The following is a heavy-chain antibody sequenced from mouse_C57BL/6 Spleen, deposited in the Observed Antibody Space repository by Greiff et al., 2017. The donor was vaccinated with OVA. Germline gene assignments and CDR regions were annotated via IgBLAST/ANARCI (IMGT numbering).Heavy chain of an antibody. Sequence: QVQLQQPGAELVMPGASVKLSCKASGYTFTSYWMHWVKQRPGQGLEWIGEIDPSDSYTNYNQKFKGKSTLTVDKSSSTAYMQLSSLTSEDSAVYYCARKSWELPIDYWGQGTTLTVSS. J-gene: IGHJ2*01. CDR2: IDPSDSYT. CDR1: GYTFTSYW. CDR3: ARKSWELPIDY. D-gene: IGHD4-1*01. V-gene: IGHV1-69*01.